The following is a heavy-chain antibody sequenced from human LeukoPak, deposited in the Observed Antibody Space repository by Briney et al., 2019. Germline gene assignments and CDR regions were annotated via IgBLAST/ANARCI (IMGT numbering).Heavy chain of an antibody. Sequence: SETLSLTCTVSGGSISSYYWSWIRQPPGKGLEWIGYIYYSGSTNYNPSLKSRVTTSVDTSKNQFSLKLSSVTAADTAVYYCARGLGFSNWFDPWGQGTLVTVSS. CDR1: GGSISSYY. CDR3: ARGLGFSNWFDP. J-gene: IGHJ5*02. D-gene: IGHD3-9*01. CDR2: IYYSGST. V-gene: IGHV4-59*01.